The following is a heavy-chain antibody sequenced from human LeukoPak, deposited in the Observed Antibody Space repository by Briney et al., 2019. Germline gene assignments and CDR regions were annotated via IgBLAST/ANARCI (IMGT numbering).Heavy chain of an antibody. CDR3: AKVGQDYGDHYFFDS. Sequence: QSGGSLRLSCAASGFTFRRFAMDWVRQAPGKGLQWVAFIRFDGSKEDYADAVKGRFTISRDNAKNTLYLQMNRLRVEDTAVYFCAKVGQDYGDHYFFDSWGQGTLVTVSS. D-gene: IGHD4-17*01. CDR1: GFTFRRFA. CDR2: IRFDGSKE. J-gene: IGHJ4*02. V-gene: IGHV3-30*02.